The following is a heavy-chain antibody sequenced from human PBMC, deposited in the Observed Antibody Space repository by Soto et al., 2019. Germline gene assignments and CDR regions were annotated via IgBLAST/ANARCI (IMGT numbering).Heavy chain of an antibody. CDR3: ARHVDTAMGTDY. Sequence: SETLSLTCTVSGASMNNYYWTWIRQPPGKGLEWLGEIYHSGSPNYNPSLKSRLTISVDTSKHQFSLKLNSVTAADTAIYYCARHVDTAMGTDYWGQGTLVTVSS. J-gene: IGHJ4*02. D-gene: IGHD5-18*01. CDR1: GASMNNYY. CDR2: IYHSGSP. V-gene: IGHV4-59*08.